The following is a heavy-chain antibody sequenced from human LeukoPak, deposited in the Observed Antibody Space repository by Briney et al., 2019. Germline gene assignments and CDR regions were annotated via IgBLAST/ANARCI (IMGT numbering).Heavy chain of an antibody. D-gene: IGHD5-18*01. CDR1: GGSFSGYH. CDR3: ARDRRQGYSYGFYYYYGMDV. Sequence: SETLSLTCAVYGGSFSGYHWSWIRQPPGKGLEWIGEINHSGSTNYNPSLKSRVTISVDTSKNQFSLKLSSVTAADTAVYYCARDRRQGYSYGFYYYYGMDVWGQGTTVTVSS. J-gene: IGHJ6*02. V-gene: IGHV4-34*01. CDR2: INHSGST.